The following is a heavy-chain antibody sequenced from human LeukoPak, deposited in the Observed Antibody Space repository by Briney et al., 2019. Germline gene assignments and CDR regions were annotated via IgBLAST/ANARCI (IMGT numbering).Heavy chain of an antibody. J-gene: IGHJ4*02. CDR2: IWYDGSNK. CDR1: GFTFSSYG. CDR3: AREGPYSSSWFFDY. V-gene: IGHV3-33*01. Sequence: GGSLRLSCAASGFTFSSYGMHWVRQAPGKGLEWVAVIWYDGSNKYYADSVKGRFTTSRDNSKNTLYLQMNSLSAEDTAVYYCAREGPYSSSWFFDYWGQGTLVTVSS. D-gene: IGHD6-13*01.